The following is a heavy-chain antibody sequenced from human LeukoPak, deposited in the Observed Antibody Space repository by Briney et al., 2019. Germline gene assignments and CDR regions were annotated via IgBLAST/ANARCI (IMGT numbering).Heavy chain of an antibody. CDR2: IYYSGST. J-gene: IGHJ1*01. CDR3: ATLPGGNSQYFQH. Sequence: SQTLSLTCTVSGGSISSGDYYWSWIRQPPGKGLEWIGYIYYSGSTYYNPSLKSRVTISVDTSKNQFSLKLSSVTAADAAVYYCATLPGGNSQYFQHWGQGTLVTVSS. D-gene: IGHD4-23*01. V-gene: IGHV4-30-4*01. CDR1: GGSISSGDYY.